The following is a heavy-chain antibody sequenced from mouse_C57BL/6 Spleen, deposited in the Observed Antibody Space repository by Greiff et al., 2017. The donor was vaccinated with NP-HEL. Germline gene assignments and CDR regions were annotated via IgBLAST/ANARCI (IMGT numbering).Heavy chain of an antibody. CDR2: INPNNGGT. J-gene: IGHJ4*01. CDR3: ARGGSTKDYAMDY. D-gene: IGHD1-1*01. V-gene: IGHV1-26*01. Sequence: EVQLQQSGPELVKPGASVKISCKASGYTFTDYYMNWVKQSHGKSLEWIGDINPNNGGTSYNQKFKGKATLTVDKSSSTAYMELRSLTSEDSAVYYCARGGSTKDYAMDYWGQGTSVTVSS. CDR1: GYTFTDYY.